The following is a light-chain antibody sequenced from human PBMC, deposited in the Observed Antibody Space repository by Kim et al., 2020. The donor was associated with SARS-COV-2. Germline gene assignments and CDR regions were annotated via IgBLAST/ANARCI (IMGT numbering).Light chain of an antibody. CDR1: SGHSSYA. CDR3: QTWGAGTVV. V-gene: IGLV4-69*01. CDR2: LNSDGSH. Sequence: ASVQFTWTLSSGHSSYAIAWHQQQPEKGPRYVMKLNSDGSHSKGDGIPDRFSGSSSGAERYLTISSLQSEDEADYYCQTWGAGTVVFGGGTQLTVL. J-gene: IGLJ2*01.